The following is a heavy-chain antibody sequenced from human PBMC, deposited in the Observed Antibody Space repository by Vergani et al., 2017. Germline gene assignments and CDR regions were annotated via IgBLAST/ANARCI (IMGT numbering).Heavy chain of an antibody. CDR1: GGSISSGGYY. Sequence: QVQLQESGPGLVKPSQTLSLTCTVSGGSISSGGYYWSWIRQHPGKGLEWIGRIYTSGSTNYNPSLKSRVTISVDTSKNQFSLKLSSVTAADTAVYYCARIYYYDSSGARFDPWGQGTLVTVSS. D-gene: IGHD3-22*01. V-gene: IGHV4-61*02. J-gene: IGHJ5*02. CDR3: ARIYYYDSSGARFDP. CDR2: IYTSGST.